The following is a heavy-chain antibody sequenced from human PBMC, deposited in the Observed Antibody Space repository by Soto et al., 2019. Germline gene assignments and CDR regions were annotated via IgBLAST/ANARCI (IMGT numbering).Heavy chain of an antibody. J-gene: IGHJ4*02. CDR2: ISGSGGST. D-gene: IGHD3-3*01. CDR3: AKVLWRDGYSRYFDN. CDR1: GFTFSSYA. Sequence: PGGSLRLSCAASGFTFSSYAMSWVRQAPGKGLEWVSAISGSGGSTYYADSVEGRFTISRDNSNNTLYLQMNSLRAVDTAVYYCAKVLWRDGYSRYFDNWGQGALVTVSS. V-gene: IGHV3-23*01.